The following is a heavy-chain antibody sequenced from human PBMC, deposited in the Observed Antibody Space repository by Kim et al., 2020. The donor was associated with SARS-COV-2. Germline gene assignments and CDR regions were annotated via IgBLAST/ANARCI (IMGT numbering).Heavy chain of an antibody. CDR3: ARGGSSWAYYFDY. Sequence: YNPSLKSRFTISVDTSKNQLSLKLSSVTAADTAVYYCARGGSSWAYYFDYWGQGTLVTVSS. J-gene: IGHJ4*02. V-gene: IGHV4-59*09. D-gene: IGHD6-13*01.